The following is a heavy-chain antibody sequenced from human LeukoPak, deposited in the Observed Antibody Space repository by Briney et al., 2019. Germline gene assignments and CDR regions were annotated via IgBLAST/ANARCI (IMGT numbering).Heavy chain of an antibody. Sequence: SETLSLTCTVTGGSISSSSYYWGWIRQPPGKGLEWIGSIYYSGSTYYNPSLKSRVTISVDTSKNQFSLKLSSVTAADTAVYYCARSIRWSSSSLAYWGQGTLVTVSS. J-gene: IGHJ4*02. CDR1: GGSISSSSYY. CDR2: IYYSGST. V-gene: IGHV4-39*07. D-gene: IGHD6-6*01. CDR3: ARSIRWSSSSLAY.